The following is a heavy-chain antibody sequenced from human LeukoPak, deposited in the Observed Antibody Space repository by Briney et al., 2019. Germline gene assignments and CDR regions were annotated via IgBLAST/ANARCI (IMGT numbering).Heavy chain of an antibody. J-gene: IGHJ4*02. CDR3: ASGNGYYYRYFDN. CDR2: IHHSGST. D-gene: IGHD3-10*01. Sequence: PSQTLSLTCTVSGGSISSSGYYWTWIRQLPGKGLEWIGYIHHSGSTDYNPSLRSRVTISGDTPKNQFSLKLNSVTAADTAVYYCASGNGYYYRYFDNWGQGTLLTVSS. V-gene: IGHV4-31*03. CDR1: GGSISSSGYY.